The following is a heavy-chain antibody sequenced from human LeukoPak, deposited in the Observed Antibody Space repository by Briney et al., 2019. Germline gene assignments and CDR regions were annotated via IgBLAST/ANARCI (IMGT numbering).Heavy chain of an antibody. CDR2: IKHDGSED. Sequence: PGGSLRLSCAAPGFTFSNYWMTWVRQAPGKGLEWVANIKHDGSEDYYLDSVKGRFTISRDNAKDSLYLQMNSLRAEDTALYYCAKDTGAMADNWFDPWGQGTLVTVSS. D-gene: IGHD5-18*01. CDR1: GFTFSNYW. CDR3: AKDTGAMADNWFDP. J-gene: IGHJ5*02. V-gene: IGHV3-7*03.